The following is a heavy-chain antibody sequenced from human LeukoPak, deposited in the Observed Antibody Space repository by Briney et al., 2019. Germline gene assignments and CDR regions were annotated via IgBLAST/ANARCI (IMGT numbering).Heavy chain of an antibody. J-gene: IGHJ6*04. CDR2: IDPSDSYT. Sequence: GESLQISCKGSGYSFTSYWISWVRQMPGKGLEWMGRIDPSDSYTNYSPSFQGHVTISADKSISTAYLQWSSLKASDTAMYYCASGYDDSYGMDVWGKGTTVTVSS. V-gene: IGHV5-10-1*01. CDR1: GYSFTSYW. D-gene: IGHD5-12*01. CDR3: ASGYDDSYGMDV.